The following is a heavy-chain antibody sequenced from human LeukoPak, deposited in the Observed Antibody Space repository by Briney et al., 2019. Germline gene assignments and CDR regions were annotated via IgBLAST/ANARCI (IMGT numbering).Heavy chain of an antibody. CDR3: ARERPSYEIDY. V-gene: IGHV3-7*01. Sequence: GGSLRLSCAASGFTFSSYWMSWVRQAPGKGLEWVANIKQDGSEKYYVDSVKGRFTISRDNAKNSLYLQMNSLRAEDTAVYDCARERPSYEIDYWGQGTLVTVSS. CDR2: IKQDGSEK. J-gene: IGHJ4*02. CDR1: GFTFSSYW. D-gene: IGHD1-26*01.